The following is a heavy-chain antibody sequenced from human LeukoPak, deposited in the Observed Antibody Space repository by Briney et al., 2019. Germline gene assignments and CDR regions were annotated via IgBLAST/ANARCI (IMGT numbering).Heavy chain of an antibody. J-gene: IGHJ4*02. CDR3: ARGDSGFSAYYFDY. V-gene: IGHV4-61*01. CDR1: GGSVSSGSYY. D-gene: IGHD6-25*01. CDR2: IYYSGST. Sequence: SETLSLTCTVSGGSVSSGSYYWSWIRQPPGKGLEWIGYIYYSGSTNYNPSLKSRVTISVDTSKNQFSLQLNSVTPEDTAVYYCARGDSGFSAYYFDYWGQGTLVTVSS.